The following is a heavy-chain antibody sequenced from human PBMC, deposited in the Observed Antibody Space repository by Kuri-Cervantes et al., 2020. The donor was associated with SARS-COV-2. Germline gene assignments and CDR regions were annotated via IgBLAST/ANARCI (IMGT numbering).Heavy chain of an antibody. CDR1: GGSFSGYY. CDR2: INHSGST. J-gene: IGHJ5*02. V-gene: IGHV4-34*01. Sequence: SETLSLTCAVDGGSFSGYYWSWIRQPPGKGLEWIGEINHSGSTNYNPSLKSRVTISVDTSKNQFSLKLSSVTAADTAVYYCARSFRYSGSWSNWFDPWGQGTLVTVSS. D-gene: IGHD1-26*01. CDR3: ARSFRYSGSWSNWFDP.